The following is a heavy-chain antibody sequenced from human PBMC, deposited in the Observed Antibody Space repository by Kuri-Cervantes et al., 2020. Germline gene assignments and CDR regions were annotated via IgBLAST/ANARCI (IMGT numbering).Heavy chain of an antibody. CDR3: AKEGSGWLDFDY. CDR2: ISWDGGST. Sequence: GGSLRLSCAASEFTFDDYAMHWVRQAPGKGLEWVSLISWDGGSTYYADSVKGRFTISRDNSKNSLYLQMNSLRAEDTALYYCAKEGSGWLDFDYWGQGTLVTVSS. V-gene: IGHV3-43D*03. CDR1: EFTFDDYA. J-gene: IGHJ4*02. D-gene: IGHD6-25*01.